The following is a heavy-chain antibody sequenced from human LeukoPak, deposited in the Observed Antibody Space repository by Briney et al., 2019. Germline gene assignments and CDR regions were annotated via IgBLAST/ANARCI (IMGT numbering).Heavy chain of an antibody. Sequence: GEPLKISCKGSGYSFTSYWIGWVRQMPGKGLEWMANINHDGSGKYYVDSVKGRLTISRDNAKNSLYLQVNSLRVEDTAVYYCASDPFNIAAHDAFNFWGQGTAVTVSS. CDR3: ASDPFNIAAHDAFNF. D-gene: IGHD2-21*01. CDR2: INHDGSGK. V-gene: IGHV3-7*04. J-gene: IGHJ3*01. CDR1: GYSFTSYW.